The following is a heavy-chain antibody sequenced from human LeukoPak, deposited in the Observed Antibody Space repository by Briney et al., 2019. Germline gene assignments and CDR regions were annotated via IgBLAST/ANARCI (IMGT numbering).Heavy chain of an antibody. CDR1: GFTFSSYW. CDR2: IKQDGSEK. CDR3: ARGVALCAGSCPVDY. Sequence: PGGCLRLSCAASGFTFSSYWMSWVRQAPGKGLEWVVNIKQDGSEKYYVDSVKGRFTISRDNAKNSLYLQMNSLRAEDTAVYYCARGVALCAGSCPVDYWGQGTLVTVSS. J-gene: IGHJ4*02. V-gene: IGHV3-7*05. D-gene: IGHD2-15*01.